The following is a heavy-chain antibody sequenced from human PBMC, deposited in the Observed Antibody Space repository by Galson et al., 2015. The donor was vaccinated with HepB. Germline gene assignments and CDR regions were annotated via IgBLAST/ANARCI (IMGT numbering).Heavy chain of an antibody. Sequence: SVKVSCKASGYTFTSYAMNWVRQAPGQGLEWMGWINTNTGNPTYAQGFTGRFVFSLDTSVGMAYLQISSLKAEDTAVYYCARDQDYDSSGYYYSLGFDPWGQGTLVTVSS. J-gene: IGHJ5*02. D-gene: IGHD3-22*01. V-gene: IGHV7-4-1*04. CDR2: INTNTGNP. CDR1: GYTFTSYA. CDR3: ARDQDYDSSGYYYSLGFDP.